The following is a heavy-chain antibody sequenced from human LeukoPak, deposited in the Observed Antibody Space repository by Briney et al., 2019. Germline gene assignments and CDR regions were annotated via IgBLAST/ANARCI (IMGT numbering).Heavy chain of an antibody. CDR3: ARDADSSGYYGWFDP. D-gene: IGHD3-22*01. J-gene: IGHJ5*02. CDR1: GFTFSSYS. V-gene: IGHV3-21*01. CDR2: ISSSSSYI. Sequence: GSLRLSCAASGFTFSSYSMNWVRQAPGKGLEWVSSISSSSSYIYYADSVKGRFTISRDNAKNSLYLQMNSLRAEDTAVYYCARDADSSGYYGWFDPWGQGTLVTVSS.